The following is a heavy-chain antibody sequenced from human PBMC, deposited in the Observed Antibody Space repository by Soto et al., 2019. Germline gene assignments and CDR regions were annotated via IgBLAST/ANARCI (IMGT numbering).Heavy chain of an antibody. V-gene: IGHV3-21*01. CDR1: GFTFSSYS. D-gene: IGHD2-2*01. Sequence: GGSLRLSCAASGFTFSSYSMNWVRQAPGKGLEWVSSISSSSSYIYYADSVKGRFTISRDNAKNSLYLQMNSLRAEDTAVYYCARGVTAAYFYGMDVWVQGTTVTVSS. J-gene: IGHJ6*02. CDR3: ARGVTAAYFYGMDV. CDR2: ISSSSSYI.